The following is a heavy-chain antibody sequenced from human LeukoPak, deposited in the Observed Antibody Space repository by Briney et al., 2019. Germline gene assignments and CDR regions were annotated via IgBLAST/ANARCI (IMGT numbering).Heavy chain of an antibody. V-gene: IGHV3-74*01. CDR1: GFTFSSYW. CDR2: INSDGSSR. CDR3: ARLSVIPVFGVVTKSTPYFDY. D-gene: IGHD3-3*01. J-gene: IGHJ4*02. Sequence: RGSLRLSCAASGFTFSSYWMHWVRQAPGKGLGWGSCINSDGSSRVYAGSVKGGFTISRDNAKNTLYLQMNSLRAEDTAVYYCARLSVIPVFGVVTKSTPYFDYWGQGTLVTVSS.